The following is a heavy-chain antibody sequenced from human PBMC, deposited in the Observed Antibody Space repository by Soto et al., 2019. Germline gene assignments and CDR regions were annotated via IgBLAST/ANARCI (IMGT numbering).Heavy chain of an antibody. D-gene: IGHD5-18*01. CDR1: GFTFSSYG. CDR2: ISYDGSNK. CDR3: AKDPRIQRQAYYYYGMDV. Sequence: GGSLRLSCAASGFTFSSYGMHWVRQAPGKGLEWVAVISYDGSNKYYADSVKGRFTISRDNSKNTLYLQMNSLRAEDTAVYYCAKDPRIQRQAYYYYGMDVWGQGTTVTVSS. J-gene: IGHJ6*02. V-gene: IGHV3-30*18.